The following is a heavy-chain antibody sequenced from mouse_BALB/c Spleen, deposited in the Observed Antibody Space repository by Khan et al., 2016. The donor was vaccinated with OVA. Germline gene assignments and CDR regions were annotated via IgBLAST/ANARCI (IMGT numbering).Heavy chain of an antibody. CDR3: AREWAAWFPY. CDR1: GYNFTDYY. J-gene: IGHJ3*01. Sequence: QMQLEESGAELARPGTSVKLSCKASGYNFTDYYINWMRQRTGQGLEWIGEIYPGSDNTYYNEKFKGKATLTADNSSSTAYMQLSSLTSEDSAVYFCAREWAAWFPYWGQGTLVTVSA. V-gene: IGHV1-77*01. CDR2: IYPGSDNT.